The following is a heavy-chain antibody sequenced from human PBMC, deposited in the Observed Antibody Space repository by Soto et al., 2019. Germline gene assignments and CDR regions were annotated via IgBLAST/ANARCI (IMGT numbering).Heavy chain of an antibody. CDR2: ISWNSGSI. D-gene: IGHD6-13*01. J-gene: IGHJ6*02. CDR1: GFTFDDYA. CDR3: AKDRASGSSWNPRGGMDV. Sequence: ESGGGLVQPGRSLRLSCAASGFTFDDYAMHWVRQAPGKGLEWVSGISWNSGSIGYADSVKGRFTISRDNAKNSLYLQMNSLRAEDTALYYCAKDRASGSSWNPRGGMDVWGQGTTVTVSS. V-gene: IGHV3-9*01.